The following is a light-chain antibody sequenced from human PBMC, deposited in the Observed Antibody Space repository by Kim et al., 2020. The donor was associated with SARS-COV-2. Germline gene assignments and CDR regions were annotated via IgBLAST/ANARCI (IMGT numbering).Light chain of an antibody. CDR3: QQYGSSPST. V-gene: IGKV3-20*01. CDR1: QSVSSSY. CDR2: GAS. J-gene: IGKJ5*01. Sequence: SPGERATLSCRASQSVSSSYLAWYQQKPGQAPRLLIYGASSRATDIPDRFSGSGSETDFTLTISRLEPEDFAVYYCQQYGSSPSTFGQGTRLEIK.